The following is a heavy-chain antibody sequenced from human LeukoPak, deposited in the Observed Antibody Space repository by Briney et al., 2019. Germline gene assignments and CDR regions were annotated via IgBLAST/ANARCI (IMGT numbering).Heavy chain of an antibody. D-gene: IGHD3-10*01. CDR2: INHSGST. CDR3: ARGPMVRGNNHPYFDY. V-gene: IGHV4-34*01. CDR1: GESFSGYY. Sequence: SETLSLTCAVYGESFSGYYWSWIRQPPGKGLEWIGEINHSGSTNYNPSLKSRVTISVDTSKNQFSLKLSSVTAADTAVYYCARGPMVRGNNHPYFDYWGQGTLVTVSS. J-gene: IGHJ4*02.